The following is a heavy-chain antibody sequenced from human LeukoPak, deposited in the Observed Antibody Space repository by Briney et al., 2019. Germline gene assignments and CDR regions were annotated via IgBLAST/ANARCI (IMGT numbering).Heavy chain of an antibody. D-gene: IGHD3-10*01. CDR3: GSGRGSIDY. Sequence: GGSLRLSCAASGFSVSNNYISWVRQAPGKGLEWVSYISSSSSTIYYADSLKGRFTISRDNAKNSLYLQMNSLRAEDTAVYYCGSGRGSIDYWGQGTLVTVSS. J-gene: IGHJ4*02. CDR2: ISSSSSTI. V-gene: IGHV3-48*01. CDR1: GFSVSNNY.